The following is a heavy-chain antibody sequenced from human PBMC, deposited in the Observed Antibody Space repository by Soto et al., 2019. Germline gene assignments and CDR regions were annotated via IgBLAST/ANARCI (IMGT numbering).Heavy chain of an antibody. Sequence: SETLSLTCAVYGGSFSGYYWSWIRQPPGKGLEWIGEINHSGSTNYNPSLKSRVTISVDTSKNQFSLKLSSVTAADTAVYYCARAPSGWYGSLYYGMDVWGQGTTVTVSS. D-gene: IGHD6-19*01. J-gene: IGHJ6*02. CDR3: ARAPSGWYGSLYYGMDV. CDR1: GGSFSGYY. V-gene: IGHV4-34*01. CDR2: INHSGST.